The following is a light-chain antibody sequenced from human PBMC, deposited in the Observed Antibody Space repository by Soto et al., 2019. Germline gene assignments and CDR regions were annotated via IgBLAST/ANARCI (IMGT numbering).Light chain of an antibody. J-gene: IGKJ2*01. CDR2: LGS. CDR1: QTLLHGNGYYY. CDR3: MQGLRPMYT. Sequence: IALTQSPLSLPVTPGEPASISCRSSQTLLHGNGYYYLDWYLQKPGQSPQLLIYLGSNRASGVPDRFSGSGSGTDFTLKISRVEAEDVGIFYCMQGLRPMYTFGQGTKLEIK. V-gene: IGKV2-28*01.